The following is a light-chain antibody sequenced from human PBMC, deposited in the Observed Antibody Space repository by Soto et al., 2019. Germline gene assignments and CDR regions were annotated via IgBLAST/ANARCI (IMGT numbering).Light chain of an antibody. CDR2: KAS. J-gene: IGKJ1*01. V-gene: IGKV1-5*03. Sequence: DIQMTQSPSTLSASVVARVTITCRASQSISSWLTWYQQKAGQAPRLLIYKASIVESAVPSRFSGRGSGTEFTLTIRCLQPDDSTAYCGQLYSYFAAFGQGFRVEV. CDR3: QLYSYFAA. CDR1: QSISSW.